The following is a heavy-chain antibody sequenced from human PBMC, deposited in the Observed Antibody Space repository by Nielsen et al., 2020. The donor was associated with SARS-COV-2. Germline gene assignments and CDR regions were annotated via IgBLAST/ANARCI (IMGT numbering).Heavy chain of an antibody. J-gene: IGHJ4*02. CDR3: ARGRALTPTTSFDY. V-gene: IGHV3-21*01. CDR1: GFTFSSYS. Sequence: GESLKISCAASGFTFSSYSMNWVRQAPGKGLEWVSSISSSSSYIYYADSVKGRFTISRDNAKHSLYLQMNSLRAEDTAVYYCARGRALTPTTSFDYWGQGTLVTVSS. D-gene: IGHD2/OR15-2a*01. CDR2: ISSSSSYI.